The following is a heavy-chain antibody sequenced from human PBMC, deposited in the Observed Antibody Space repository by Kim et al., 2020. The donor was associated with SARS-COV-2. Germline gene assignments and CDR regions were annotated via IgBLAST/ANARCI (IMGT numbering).Heavy chain of an antibody. CDR3: ARSFGWYAFFF. J-gene: IGHJ4*02. Sequence: SETLSLTCSVDNGSLSGYYWGWVRPPPGEGLEWIGEIHSSGITKYNPSLKSRVTVTLDTFKNQFSLKLSSVTAADTAVYYCARSFGWYAFFFWGQGSLVTVSS. V-gene: IGHV4-34*01. CDR2: IHSSGIT. D-gene: IGHD6-19*01. CDR1: NGSLSGYY.